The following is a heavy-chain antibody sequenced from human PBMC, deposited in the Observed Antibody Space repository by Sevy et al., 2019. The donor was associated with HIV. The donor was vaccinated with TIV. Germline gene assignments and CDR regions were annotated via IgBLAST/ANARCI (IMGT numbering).Heavy chain of an antibody. V-gene: IGHV3-7*01. Sequence: GGSLRLSCAVSGFTFSSYWMSWVRQAPGKGLEWGANIKQDGGAQYYVDSVKGRFAISRDKSKNSLFLQMNSLRVEDTAVYYCAGGTNSAALDYWGQGTPVTVSS. CDR1: GFTFSSYW. J-gene: IGHJ4*02. CDR3: AGGTNSAALDY. CDR2: IKQDGGAQ. D-gene: IGHD2-2*01.